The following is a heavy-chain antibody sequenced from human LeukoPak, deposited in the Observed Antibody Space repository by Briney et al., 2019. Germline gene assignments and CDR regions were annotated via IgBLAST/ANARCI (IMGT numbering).Heavy chain of an antibody. D-gene: IGHD2-2*01. CDR2: ISGSGGST. V-gene: IGHV3-23*01. CDR3: AKDWSTSCSDD. Sequence: GGSLRLSCTVSGFTVSSNSMSWVRQAPGKGLEWVSAISGSGGSTYYADSVKGRFTISRDNSKNTLYLQMNSLRAEDTAVYYCAKDWSTSCSDDWGQGTLVTVSS. J-gene: IGHJ4*02. CDR1: GFTVSSNS.